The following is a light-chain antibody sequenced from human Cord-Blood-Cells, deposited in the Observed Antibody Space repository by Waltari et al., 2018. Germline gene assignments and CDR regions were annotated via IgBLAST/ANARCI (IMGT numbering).Light chain of an antibody. CDR2: AAS. V-gene: IGKV1-27*01. CDR3: QKYNSAPPFT. J-gene: IGKJ3*01. CDR1: QGISNY. Sequence: DIQMTQSPSSLSASVGDRVPITCRPSQGISNYLAWYQQKPGKVPKLLIYAASTLQSGVPSRFSGSGSGTDFTLTISSLQPEDVATYYCQKYNSAPPFTFGPGTKVDIK.